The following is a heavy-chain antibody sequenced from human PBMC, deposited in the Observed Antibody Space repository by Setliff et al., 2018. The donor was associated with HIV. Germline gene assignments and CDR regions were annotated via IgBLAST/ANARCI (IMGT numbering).Heavy chain of an antibody. Sequence: GESLKISCTGSGYKFTNYWIGWVRQMPGKGLQYMGIIYPGDSDTRYSPSFQGQVTSSADVSLHTVFLQWTSLKTSDSAVYYCATRGLSGAGSPTEHWGQGTLVTVSS. CDR3: ATRGLSGAGSPTEH. CDR1: GYKFTNYW. J-gene: IGHJ4*02. D-gene: IGHD3-10*01. V-gene: IGHV5-51*01. CDR2: IYPGDSDT.